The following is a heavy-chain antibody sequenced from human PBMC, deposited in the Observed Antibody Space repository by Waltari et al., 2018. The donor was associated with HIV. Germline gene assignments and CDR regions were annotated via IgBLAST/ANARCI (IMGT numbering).Heavy chain of an antibody. V-gene: IGHV1-2*02. CDR3: HRPGDSDHWGSDN. Sequence: QEQLVQSGTEVKKPGASVRVSCKASGYTFIGYYIHWVRQAPGQGLEWMGWLNPKSGATNYAQRFRGRVTFTRDTSVNTAYLDLTGLRIDDTATYFCHRPGDSDHWGSDNWGQGTLVIVSS. CDR2: LNPKSGAT. J-gene: IGHJ4*01. D-gene: IGHD3-16*01. CDR1: GYTFIGYY.